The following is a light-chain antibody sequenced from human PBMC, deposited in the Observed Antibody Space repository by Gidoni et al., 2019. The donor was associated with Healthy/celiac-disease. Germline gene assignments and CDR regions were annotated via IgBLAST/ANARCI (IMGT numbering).Light chain of an antibody. CDR2: AAS. Sequence: IQMTQSPSSLSASVGDRVTITCRASQSISSYLNWYQQKPVKAPKLLIYAASSLQSGVPSRFSGSGSGTDFTLTISSLQPEDFATYYCQQSGTFGGGTKVEIK. V-gene: IGKV1-39*01. CDR1: QSISSY. J-gene: IGKJ4*01. CDR3: QQSGT.